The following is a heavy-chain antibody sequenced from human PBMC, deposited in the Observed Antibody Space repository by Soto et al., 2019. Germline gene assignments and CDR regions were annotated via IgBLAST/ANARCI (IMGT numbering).Heavy chain of an antibody. V-gene: IGHV3-23*01. CDR1: GFTFYSYA. CDR2: IGSVGGDT. J-gene: IGHJ3*02. CDR3: VKDRMAYNSVWDPFDI. D-gene: IGHD1-20*01. Sequence: EVQLLESGGGLVQPGGSLRLSCAASGFTFYSYAMSWVRQAPGKGLEWVSTIGSVGGDTYYADSVKGRFTISRDDSKNTLLPQMNSLLAEDTAVYYCVKDRMAYNSVWDPFDIWGQGTMVTVSS.